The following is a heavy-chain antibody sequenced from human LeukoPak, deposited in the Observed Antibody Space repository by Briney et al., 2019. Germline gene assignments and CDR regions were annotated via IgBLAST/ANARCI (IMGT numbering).Heavy chain of an antibody. Sequence: SETLSLTCTVSGYSISSGYYWGWIRQPPGEGLEWIGSIYHSGSTYYNPSLKSRVTISVDTSKNQFSLRLSSVTAADTAVYYCARGWVAVTYNWFDPWGRGTLVTVSS. V-gene: IGHV4-38-2*02. J-gene: IGHJ5*02. D-gene: IGHD4-11*01. CDR3: ARGWVAVTYNWFDP. CDR1: GYSISSGYY. CDR2: IYHSGST.